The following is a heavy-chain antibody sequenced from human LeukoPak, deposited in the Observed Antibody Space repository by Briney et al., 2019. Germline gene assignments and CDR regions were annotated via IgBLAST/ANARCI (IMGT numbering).Heavy chain of an antibody. CDR3: ARVGPTIPMESWFDP. Sequence: ASVKVSCKTSGYTFRNYGITWVRQIPGQGLEWMGWISAYNGNTNYAQKLQGRVTMTTDTSTSTAYMELRSLRSDDTAVYYCARVGPTIPMESWFDPWGQGTLVTVSS. D-gene: IGHD5-12*01. CDR2: ISAYNGNT. CDR1: GYTFRNYG. V-gene: IGHV1-18*01. J-gene: IGHJ5*02.